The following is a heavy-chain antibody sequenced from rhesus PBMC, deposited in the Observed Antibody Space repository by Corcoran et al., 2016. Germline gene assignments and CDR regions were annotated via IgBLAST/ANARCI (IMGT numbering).Heavy chain of an antibody. J-gene: IGHJ6*01. CDR3: ARLIYCSSTYCSSDGLDS. CDR2: IYGSGGHT. CDR1: GGSISSTNW. D-gene: IGHD2-15*01. Sequence: QVQLQESGPAVVKPSETLSLTCAVSGGSISSTNWWSWIRQSPGKGLEWIGGIYGSGGHTESNPSLKSRVTSSIDPSKNQFSLKLSSVAAADSAVYYCARLIYCSSTYCSSDGLDSWGQGVVVTVSS. V-gene: IGHV4-93*02.